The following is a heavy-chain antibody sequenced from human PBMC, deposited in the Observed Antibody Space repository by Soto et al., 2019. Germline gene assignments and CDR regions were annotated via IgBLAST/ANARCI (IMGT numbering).Heavy chain of an antibody. V-gene: IGHV4-61*01. Sequence: SETLSLTCTVSGGAVSSGTYYWSWIRQPPGKGLEWIGHIYFTGSTNYNPSLKSRVTMSLDTSRNQFSLKLSSVTAADTAVYYCTRGPPRVQWFDPWGLGTLVTISS. J-gene: IGHJ5*02. CDR3: TRGPPRVQWFDP. CDR1: GGAVSSGTYY. CDR2: IYFTGST.